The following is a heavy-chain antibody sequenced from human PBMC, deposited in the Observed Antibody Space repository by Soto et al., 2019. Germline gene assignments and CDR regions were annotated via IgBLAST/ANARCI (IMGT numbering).Heavy chain of an antibody. CDR1: GYTFTSYG. CDR3: ARTRSGYSYGPSEY. J-gene: IGHJ1*01. Sequence: GASVNLSCKASGYTFTSYGISWVRQAPGQGLEWMGWISAYNGNTNYAQKLQGRVTMTTDTSTSTAYMELRSLRSDDTAVYYCARTRSGYSYGPSEYWGKGNLVNDSS. V-gene: IGHV1-18*04. CDR2: ISAYNGNT. D-gene: IGHD5-18*01.